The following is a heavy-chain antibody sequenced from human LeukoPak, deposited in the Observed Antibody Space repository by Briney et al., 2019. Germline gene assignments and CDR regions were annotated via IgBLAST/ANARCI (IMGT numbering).Heavy chain of an antibody. CDR3: ARGQSQSDAFDI. J-gene: IGHJ3*02. CDR1: GFTFSSYS. CDR2: ISSSSSYI. V-gene: IGHV3-21*01. Sequence: GGSLRLSCAASGFTFSSYSMNWVRQAPGKGLEWVSSISSSSSYIYYADSVKGRFTISRDNAKNSLYLQMNSLRAEDTAVYYCARGQSQSDAFDIWGQGTMITVSS.